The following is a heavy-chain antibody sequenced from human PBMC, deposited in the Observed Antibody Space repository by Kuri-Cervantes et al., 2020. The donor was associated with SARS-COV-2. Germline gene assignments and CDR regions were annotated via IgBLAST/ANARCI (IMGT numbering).Heavy chain of an antibody. CDR2: INPSIGNT. V-gene: IGHV1-46*04. D-gene: IGHD2-21*02. Sequence: GGSLRLSCKASGYSFTNYYIHWVRQAPGQGFEWMGMINPSIGNTRFAQRLQGRVTMTRGTSTNTVYMELHSLTSEDTAIYFCAKGGCGGDCYPPQHYYFYMDVWGTGTTVTVSS. J-gene: IGHJ6*03. CDR3: AKGGCGGDCYPPQHYYFYMDV. CDR1: GYSFTNYY.